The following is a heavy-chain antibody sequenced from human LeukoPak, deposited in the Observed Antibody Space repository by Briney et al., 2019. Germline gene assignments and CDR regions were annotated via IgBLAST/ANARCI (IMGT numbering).Heavy chain of an antibody. CDR3: AREDKRPSGDYYYGMDV. V-gene: IGHV6-1*01. J-gene: IGHJ6*02. CDR1: GDSVSSNSAA. Sequence: SQTLSLTCAISGDSVSSNSAAWNWIRQSPSRGLEWLGRTYYRSKWYNDYAVSVKRRLTINPDTSKNQFSLQLNSVPPEDTAVYYCAREDKRPSGDYYYGMDVWGQGTTVTVSS. CDR2: TYYRSKWYN. D-gene: IGHD3-10*01.